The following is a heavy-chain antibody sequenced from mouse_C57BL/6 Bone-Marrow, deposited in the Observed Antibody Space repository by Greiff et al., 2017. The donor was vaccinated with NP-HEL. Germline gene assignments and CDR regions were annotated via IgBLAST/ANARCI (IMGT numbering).Heavy chain of an antibody. Sequence: VQLQQSGPVLVKPGASVKMSCKASGYTFTDYYMNWVKQSHGKSLEWIGDINPYNGGTNYNQKFKGKATLTVDKSSSTAYMELNSLTSEDSAVYYSAPRDSSGYVTYWGQGTLVTVSA. D-gene: IGHD3-2*02. J-gene: IGHJ3*01. V-gene: IGHV1-19*01. CDR3: APRDSSGYVTY. CDR1: GYTFTDYY. CDR2: INPYNGGT.